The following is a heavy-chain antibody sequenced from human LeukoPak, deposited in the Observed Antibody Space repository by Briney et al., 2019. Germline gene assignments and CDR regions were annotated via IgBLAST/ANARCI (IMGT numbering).Heavy chain of an antibody. CDR3: ARHDIYGDHAFGLDP. D-gene: IGHD4-17*01. V-gene: IGHV4-39*01. J-gene: IGHJ5*02. CDR1: GGSISSSSYY. CDR2: IYYSGST. Sequence: SETLSLTCTVSGGSISSSSYYWGWIRQPPGKGLEWIGSIYYSGSTYYNPSLKSRVTISVDTSKNQFSLKLSSVTAADTAVYYCARHDIYGDHAFGLDPWGQGTLVTVSS.